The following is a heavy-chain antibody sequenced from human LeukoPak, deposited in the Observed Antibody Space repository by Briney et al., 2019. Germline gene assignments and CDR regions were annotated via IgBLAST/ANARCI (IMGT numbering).Heavy chain of an antibody. Sequence: ASVKVSCKASGYTFTSYGISWVRQAPGQGLEWMGWISAYNGNTNYAQKLQGRVTMTTDTSTSTAYMELRSLRSDDTAVYYCAREGRYYYDSSGPFKAFDIWGQGTMVTVSS. CDR3: AREGRYYYDSSGPFKAFDI. CDR1: GYTFTSYG. CDR2: ISAYNGNT. J-gene: IGHJ3*02. V-gene: IGHV1-18*01. D-gene: IGHD3-22*01.